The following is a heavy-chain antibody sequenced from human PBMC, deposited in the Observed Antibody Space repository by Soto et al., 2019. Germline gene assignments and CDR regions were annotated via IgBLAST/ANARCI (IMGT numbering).Heavy chain of an antibody. Sequence: EVQLVECGGGLIQPGGSLRLSCAASGFTVSSNYMSWVRQAPGKGLEWVSVIYSGGSTYYADSVKGRFTISRDNSKNTLYLQMNSLRAEDTAVYYCARDVDVATISYWGQGTLVTVSS. D-gene: IGHD5-12*01. J-gene: IGHJ4*02. CDR1: GFTVSSNY. CDR3: ARDVDVATISY. CDR2: IYSGGST. V-gene: IGHV3-53*01.